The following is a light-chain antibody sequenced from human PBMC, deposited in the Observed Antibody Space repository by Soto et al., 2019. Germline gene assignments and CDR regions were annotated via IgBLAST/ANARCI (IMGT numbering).Light chain of an antibody. J-gene: IGLJ2*01. CDR3: AAWDDSLNGVV. CDR1: NSNIGINT. V-gene: IGLV1-44*01. CDR2: GNN. Sequence: QSVLTQPPSASGTPGQRVIISCSGSNSNIGINTVNWYQQLPGTAPKLLNYGNNQRPSGVPDRFSGSKSGTSASLAISGLQSEDEADYYCAAWDDSLNGVVFGGGTKLTVL.